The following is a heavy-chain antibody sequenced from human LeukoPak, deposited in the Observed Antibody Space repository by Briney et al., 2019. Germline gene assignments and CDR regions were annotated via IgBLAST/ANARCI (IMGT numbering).Heavy chain of an antibody. D-gene: IGHD6-13*01. CDR2: IYTSGST. Sequence: PSETLSLTCTVSGGSISSYYWSWVRQPPGKGLEGIGYIYTSGSTNYNPSLKSRVTISVDTSKNQFSLKLSSVTAADTAVYYCARQSEAAAGDYWGQGTLVTVSS. CDR1: GGSISSYY. V-gene: IGHV4-4*09. CDR3: ARQSEAAAGDY. J-gene: IGHJ4*02.